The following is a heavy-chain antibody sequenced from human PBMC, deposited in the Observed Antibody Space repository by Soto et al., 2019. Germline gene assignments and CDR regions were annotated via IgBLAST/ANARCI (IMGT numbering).Heavy chain of an antibody. D-gene: IGHD3-22*01. V-gene: IGHV1-18*04. CDR1: GYTFTSSG. Sequence: ASVKVSCKASGYTFTSSGISWVRQAPGQGLEWMGWISAYNGNTNYAQKLQGRVTMTTDTSTSTAYMELRSLRSDDTAVYYCARDYYDSSGYWLDAFDIWGQGTMVTVSS. J-gene: IGHJ3*02. CDR3: ARDYYDSSGYWLDAFDI. CDR2: ISAYNGNT.